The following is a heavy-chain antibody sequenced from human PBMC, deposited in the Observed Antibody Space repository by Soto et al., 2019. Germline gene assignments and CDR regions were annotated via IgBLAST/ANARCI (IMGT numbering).Heavy chain of an antibody. CDR2: IKQDGSEK. CDR3: ARVKYYYGSGSYYNDAFDI. V-gene: IGHV3-7*01. J-gene: IGHJ3*02. D-gene: IGHD3-10*01. Sequence: GGSLRLSCAASGFTFSSYWMSWVRQAPGKGLEWVANIKQDGSEKYYVDSVKGRFTISRDNAKNSLYLQMNSLRAEDTAVYYGARVKYYYGSGSYYNDAFDIWGQGTMVTVSS. CDR1: GFTFSSYW.